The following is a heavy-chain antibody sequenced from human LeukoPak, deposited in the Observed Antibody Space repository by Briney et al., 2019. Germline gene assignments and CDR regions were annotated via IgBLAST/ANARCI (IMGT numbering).Heavy chain of an antibody. Sequence: ASVKVSCKPSGYTFTGYYMHWMRQAPGQGLAWMGWINLNSGATNYAQKYQGRVTMTRDTSISTAYMELSRLRSDDTAIYYCASWAGGNEPVASFDYWGQGTLVTVSS. J-gene: IGHJ4*02. V-gene: IGHV1-2*02. D-gene: IGHD1-14*01. CDR1: GYTFTGYY. CDR3: ASWAGGNEPVASFDY. CDR2: INLNSGAT.